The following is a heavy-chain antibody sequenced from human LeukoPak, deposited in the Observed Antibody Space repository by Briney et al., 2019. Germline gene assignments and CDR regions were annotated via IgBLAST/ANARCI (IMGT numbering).Heavy chain of an antibody. CDR2: IYYSGST. Sequence: PSETLSITCTVSGGSISSYYWSWIRQPPGKGLEWIGYIYYSGSTNYNPSLKSRVTISVDTSKNQFSLKLSSVTAADTAVYYCAREYSSSHSTYNWFDPWGQGTLVTVSS. J-gene: IGHJ5*02. D-gene: IGHD6-13*01. CDR1: GGSISSYY. CDR3: AREYSSSHSTYNWFDP. V-gene: IGHV4-59*01.